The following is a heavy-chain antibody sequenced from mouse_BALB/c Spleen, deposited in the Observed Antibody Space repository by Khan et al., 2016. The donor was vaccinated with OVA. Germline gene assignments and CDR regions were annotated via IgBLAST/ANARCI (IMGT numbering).Heavy chain of an antibody. CDR2: IDPANGNT. CDR3: ATGAWFAY. D-gene: IGHD4-1*01. J-gene: IGHJ3*01. Sequence: VQLQQSGAELVKPGASVKLSCTASGFNIKDTYMHWVKQRPEQGLEWIGRIDPANGNTKYDPKFQGKATITADTSSNTAYLQLSSLTSEDTAVYYCATGAWFAYWCQGTLVTVSA. CDR1: GFNIKDTY. V-gene: IGHV14-3*02.